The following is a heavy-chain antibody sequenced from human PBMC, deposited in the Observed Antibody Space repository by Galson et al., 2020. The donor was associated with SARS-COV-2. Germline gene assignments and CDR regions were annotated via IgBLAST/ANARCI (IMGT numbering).Heavy chain of an antibody. CDR2: NNYSGST. CDR1: DGSISSSSYY. CDR3: ARDEEGKADHRFDD. Sequence: SETLSLTCTVSDGSISSSSYYWGWNRHPPGKGLQWIRSNNYSGSTYYNPSLKSRVTISVDTYKNQFSLKLTSVTAADSAVYYCARDEEGKADHRFDDWGQGTLVTVSS. D-gene: IGHD6-13*01. J-gene: IGHJ4*02. V-gene: IGHV4-39*07.